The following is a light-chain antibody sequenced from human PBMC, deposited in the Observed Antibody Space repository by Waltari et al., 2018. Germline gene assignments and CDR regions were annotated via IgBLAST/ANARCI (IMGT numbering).Light chain of an antibody. Sequence: TVVTQESSLSVSPGETVTLTCGLNSGSVSTSNYPSWYQQTPGQTPRTLIYNTNIRPSGVPGRFSGSILGNKGVLTITGAQADDESDYFCMLYMGDGISVFGSGTKLTVL. J-gene: IGLJ6*01. CDR1: SGSVSTSNY. V-gene: IGLV8-61*01. CDR3: MLYMGDGISV. CDR2: NTN.